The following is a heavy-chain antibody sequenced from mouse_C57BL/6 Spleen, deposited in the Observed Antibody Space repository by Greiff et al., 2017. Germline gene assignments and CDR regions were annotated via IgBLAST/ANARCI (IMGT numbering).Heavy chain of an antibody. CDR3: AREATTKAMDY. D-gene: IGHD1-1*01. CDR1: GYSITSGYY. V-gene: IGHV3-6*01. CDR2: ISYDGSN. J-gene: IGHJ4*01. Sequence: EVKVEESGPGLVKPSQSLSLTCSVTGYSITSGYYWNWIRQFPGNKLEWMGYISYDGSNNYNPSLKNRISITRDTSKNQFFLKLNSVTTEDTATYYCAREATTKAMDYWGQGTSVTVSS.